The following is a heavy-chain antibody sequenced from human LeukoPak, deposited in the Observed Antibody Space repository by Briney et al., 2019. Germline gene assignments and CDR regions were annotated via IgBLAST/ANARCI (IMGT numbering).Heavy chain of an antibody. CDR3: ARVPIAAAGIYSFDH. J-gene: IGHJ4*02. CDR1: GYTFTSYD. CDR2: MNPNSGNT. Sequence: ASVKVSCKASGYTFTSYDINWVRQATGQGLEWMGWMNPNSGNTGYAQKFQGRVTMTRNTSISTAYMELSSLRSEDTAVYYCARVPIAAAGIYSFDHWGQGTLVTVSS. D-gene: IGHD6-13*01. V-gene: IGHV1-8*01.